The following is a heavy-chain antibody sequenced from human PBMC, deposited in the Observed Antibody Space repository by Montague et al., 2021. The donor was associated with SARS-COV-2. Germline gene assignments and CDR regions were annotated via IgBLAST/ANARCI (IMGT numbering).Heavy chain of an antibody. Sequence: SETLSLTCAVSGGSITSENWWSWVRQPPGKGLEWIAETHQWGGTNYNPSLRSRVTILLDNSKNQFSLMLTSVTAADTAMYYCASHPGWQQLGTWGQGTLVSVSS. D-gene: IGHD6-13*01. CDR2: THQWGGT. J-gene: IGHJ4*02. CDR1: GGSITSENW. V-gene: IGHV4-4*02. CDR3: ASHPGWQQLGT.